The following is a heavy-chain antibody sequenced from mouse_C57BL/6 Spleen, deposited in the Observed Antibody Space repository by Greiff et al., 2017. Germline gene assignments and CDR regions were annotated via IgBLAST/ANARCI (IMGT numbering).Heavy chain of an antibody. CDR1: GYSFTTYY. CDR3: ARSYVGYAMDY. V-gene: IGHV1-66*01. Sequence: QVQLQQSGPELVKPGASVKISCKASGYSFTTYYIHWVKQRPGQGLEWIGWIYPGSGNTKYNEKVKGKATLPADTCSSTAYMQLSSLTSEDSAVYYCARSYVGYAMDYWGQGTSVTVSS. J-gene: IGHJ4*01. CDR2: IYPGSGNT. D-gene: IGHD6-5*01.